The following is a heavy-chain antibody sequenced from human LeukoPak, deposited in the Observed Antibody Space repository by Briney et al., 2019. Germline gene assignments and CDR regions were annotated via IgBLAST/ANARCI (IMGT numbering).Heavy chain of an antibody. V-gene: IGHV3-21*01. CDR3: ARDQNFDF. Sequence: GGSLRLSCAASGFTFSSYSMNWVRLAPGKGLEWVSSISDSSTYIYYADSVKGRFTISRDHAKNSVYLQMNSLRAEDTAVYHCARDQNFDFWGQGTLVTVSS. CDR2: ISDSSTYI. CDR1: GFTFSSYS. J-gene: IGHJ4*02.